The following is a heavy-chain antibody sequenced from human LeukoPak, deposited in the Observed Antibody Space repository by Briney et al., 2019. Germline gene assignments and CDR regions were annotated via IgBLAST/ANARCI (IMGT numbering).Heavy chain of an antibody. CDR1: GFPFSSYW. Sequence: GGSLRLSCAASGFPFSSYWMSWVRQAPGKGLEWVANIKEDGSEKYYVDSVKGRFTVSRDNAKNSLYLQMNSLRAEDTALYYCARGVYQFDYWGQGTLVTVSS. CDR2: IKEDGSEK. CDR3: ARGVYQFDY. D-gene: IGHD3-16*02. V-gene: IGHV3-7*01. J-gene: IGHJ4*02.